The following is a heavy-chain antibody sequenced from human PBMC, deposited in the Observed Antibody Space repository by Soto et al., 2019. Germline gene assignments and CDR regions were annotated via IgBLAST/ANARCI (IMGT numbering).Heavy chain of an antibody. J-gene: IGHJ1*01. Sequence: PGGSLRLSCAASGFTVSSNYMSWVRQAPGKGLEWVSVSYSGGSTYYADSVKGRFTISRHNSKNTLYLQMKSLRAEDTAVYYCARDWGGWYAEYLQHWGQGTRVTVSS. D-gene: IGHD6-19*01. V-gene: IGHV3-53*01. CDR3: ARDWGGWYAEYLQH. CDR1: GFTVSSNY. CDR2: SYSGGST.